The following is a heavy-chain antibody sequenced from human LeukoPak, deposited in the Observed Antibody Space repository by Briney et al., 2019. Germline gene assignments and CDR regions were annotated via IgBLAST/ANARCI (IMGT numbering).Heavy chain of an antibody. CDR3: ARTHSNYMIDY. CDR2: IYPAVSYT. Sequence: GESLKISCKGSGYSFTSYWIGWVRQMPGKGLEWMGIIYPAVSYTRYSPSFQGQVTISADKSISTAYLQWSSLKASDTAMYYCARTHSNYMIDYWGQGTLVTVSS. D-gene: IGHD4-11*01. V-gene: IGHV5-51*01. CDR1: GYSFTSYW. J-gene: IGHJ4*02.